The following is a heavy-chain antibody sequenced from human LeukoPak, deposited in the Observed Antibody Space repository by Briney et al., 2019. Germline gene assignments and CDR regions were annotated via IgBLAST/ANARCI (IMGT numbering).Heavy chain of an antibody. V-gene: IGHV1-2*02. CDR3: ARAVDTATLDY. CDR2: INPNSGAA. J-gene: IGHJ4*02. CDR1: GYTFTGYY. Sequence: ASVKVSCKASGYTFTGYYMHRVRQAPGQGLEWMGWINPNSGAANSALKFQGRVTMTRDTSISTAYMELSRLISDDTAVYYCARAVDTATLDYWGQGTLVTVSS. D-gene: IGHD5-18*01.